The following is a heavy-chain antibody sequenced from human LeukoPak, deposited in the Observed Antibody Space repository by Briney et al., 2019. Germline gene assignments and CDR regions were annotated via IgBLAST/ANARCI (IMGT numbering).Heavy chain of an antibody. CDR1: GGSISSGGYY. CDR2: IYHSGST. Sequence: PSQTLSLTCTVSGGSISSGGYYWSWIRQPPGKGLEWIGYIYHSGSTYYNPSLKSRVTISVDRSKNQFSLKLSSVTAADTAVYYCARDFEVPAAVGARDAFDIWGQGTMVTVSS. CDR3: ARDFEVPAAVGARDAFDI. D-gene: IGHD2-2*01. V-gene: IGHV4-30-2*01. J-gene: IGHJ3*02.